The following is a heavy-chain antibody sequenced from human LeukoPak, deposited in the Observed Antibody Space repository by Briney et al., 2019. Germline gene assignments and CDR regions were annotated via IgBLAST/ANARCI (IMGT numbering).Heavy chain of an antibody. D-gene: IGHD2/OR15-2a*01. Sequence: SETLSLTCTVSGGSISSYYWSWIRQPPGKGLEWIGYIYYSGSTNFNPSLKSRVTISVDTSKNQFPLKLSSVTAADTALYYCARGFTLFDPWGQGTLVTVSS. J-gene: IGHJ5*02. CDR2: IYYSGST. V-gene: IGHV4-59*01. CDR1: GGSISSYY. CDR3: ARGFTLFDP.